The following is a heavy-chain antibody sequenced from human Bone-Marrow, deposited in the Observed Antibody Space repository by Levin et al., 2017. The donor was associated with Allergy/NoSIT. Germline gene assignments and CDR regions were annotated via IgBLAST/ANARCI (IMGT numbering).Heavy chain of an antibody. CDR1: GESISSGGYS. D-gene: IGHD3-10*01. J-gene: IGHJ5*02. CDR2: IYQSGTT. CDR3: ARDIASGIDT. V-gene: IGHV4-30-2*01. Sequence: SETLSLTCGVSGESISSGGYSWSCIRQPPGKGLEWIAYIYQSGTTYYNPSLKSRVTMSLDMSKNQFSLKLSSVTAADTAVYYCARDIASGIDTWGQGTLVTVSS.